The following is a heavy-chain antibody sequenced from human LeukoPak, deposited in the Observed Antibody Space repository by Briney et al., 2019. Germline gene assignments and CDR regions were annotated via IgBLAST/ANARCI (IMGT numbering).Heavy chain of an antibody. Sequence: PGGSLRPSCAASGFTFDDYAMHWVRQAPGKGLEWVSGISWNSGSIGYADSVKGRFTISRDNAKNSLYLQMNSLRAEDTALYYCAKDMSVGYSYGYGIDYWGQGTLVTVSS. D-gene: IGHD5-18*01. V-gene: IGHV3-9*01. CDR3: AKDMSVGYSYGYGIDY. J-gene: IGHJ4*02. CDR1: GFTFDDYA. CDR2: ISWNSGSI.